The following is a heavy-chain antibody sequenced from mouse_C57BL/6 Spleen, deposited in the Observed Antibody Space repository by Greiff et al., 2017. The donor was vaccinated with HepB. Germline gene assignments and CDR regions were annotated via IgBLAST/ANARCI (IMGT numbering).Heavy chain of an antibody. Sequence: QVQLQQPGAELVRPGSSVKLSCKASGYTFTSYWMHWVKQRPIQGLEWIGNIDPSDSETHYNQKFKDKATLTVDKSSSTAYMQLSSLTYEDSAVYYCARSVDYDAGGLDYWGQGTTLTVPS. CDR2: IDPSDSET. CDR1: GYTFTSYW. J-gene: IGHJ2*01. V-gene: IGHV1-52*01. CDR3: ARSVDYDAGGLDY. D-gene: IGHD2-4*01.